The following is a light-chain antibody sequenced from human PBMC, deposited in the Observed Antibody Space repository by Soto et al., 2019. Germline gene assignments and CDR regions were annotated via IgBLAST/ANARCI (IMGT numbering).Light chain of an antibody. Sequence: EFVLTQSPGTLSLSPGERATLSCRASQSLTNSFIAWYQQRPGQAPRLLIYDTSSRASGIPDRFSGSGSGTDFTLTISRVEPEDFAVYYCQQFGTSSLVTFGPGTKVDIK. V-gene: IGKV3-20*01. J-gene: IGKJ3*01. CDR3: QQFGTSSLVT. CDR1: QSLTNSF. CDR2: DTS.